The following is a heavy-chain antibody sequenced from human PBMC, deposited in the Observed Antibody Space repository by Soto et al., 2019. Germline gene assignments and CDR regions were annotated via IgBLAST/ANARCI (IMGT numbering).Heavy chain of an antibody. Sequence: SETLSLTCAVSGGSISSGGYSWSWVRLPPGEGLEWIGETSQSGGTKYSPSLKSRVTISVDKSNNQISLKLNSVTAADTAVYYCVRHGGVTFDNWGQGIPVTVSS. V-gene: IGHV4-4*02. D-gene: IGHD2-8*02. CDR1: GGSISSGGYS. CDR3: VRHGGVTFDN. CDR2: TSQSGGT. J-gene: IGHJ4*02.